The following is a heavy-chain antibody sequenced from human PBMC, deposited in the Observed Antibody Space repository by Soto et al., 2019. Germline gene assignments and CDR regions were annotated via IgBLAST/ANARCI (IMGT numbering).Heavy chain of an antibody. V-gene: IGHV1-58*01. CDR2: IVVGSGNT. CDR1: GFTFTSSA. J-gene: IGHJ3*01. CDR3: ARPYSGGPNDPFDV. D-gene: IGHD1-26*01. Sequence: SVKVSCKASGFTFTSSAVQWVRQARGQRLEWIGWIVVGSGNTNYAQKFQERVTITRDMSTSTAYMELSSLRSEDTAMYYCARPYSGGPNDPFDVWGQGTMVTVSS.